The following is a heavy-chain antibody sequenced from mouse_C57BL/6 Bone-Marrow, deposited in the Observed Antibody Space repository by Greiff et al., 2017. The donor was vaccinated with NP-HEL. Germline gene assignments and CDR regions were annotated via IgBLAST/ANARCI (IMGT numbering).Heavy chain of an antibody. V-gene: IGHV14-4*01. J-gene: IGHJ4*01. CDR3: TTRYYGSRFYYAMDY. CDR1: GFNIKDDY. D-gene: IGHD1-1*01. CDR2: IDPENGDT. Sequence: EVQLQESGAELVRPGASVKLSCTASGFNIKDDYMHWVKQRPEQGLEWIGWIDPENGDTEYASKFQGKATITADTSSNTAYLQLSSLTSEDTAVYYCTTRYYGSRFYYAMDYWGQGTSVTVSS.